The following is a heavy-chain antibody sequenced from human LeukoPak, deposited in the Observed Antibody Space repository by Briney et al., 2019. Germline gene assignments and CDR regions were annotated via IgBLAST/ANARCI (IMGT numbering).Heavy chain of an antibody. V-gene: IGHV3-30*18. CDR1: GFTFSSYG. D-gene: IGHD2-15*01. CDR2: ISYDGSNK. CDR3: AKDPQTQYCSGGDCIYYYYRMDV. Sequence: PGRSLRLSCAVSGFTFSSYGMHWVRQAPGKGLEWVALISYDGSNKYYANSVKGRFTISRDNSKNTLYLQMNSLSTEDAAVYYCAKDPQTQYCSGGDCIYYYYRMDVWGQGTTVTVSS. J-gene: IGHJ6*02.